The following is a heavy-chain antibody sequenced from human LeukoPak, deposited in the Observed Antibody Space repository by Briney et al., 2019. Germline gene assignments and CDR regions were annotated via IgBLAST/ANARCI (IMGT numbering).Heavy chain of an antibody. CDR3: ARGAGYSSSWYWGDYYYGMDV. CDR1: VGTFSSYA. J-gene: IGHJ6*02. V-gene: IGHV1-69*13. D-gene: IGHD6-13*01. CDR2: IIPIFGTA. Sequence: SVKVSCKPSVGTFSSYAISWVRQAPGQGLEWMGGIIPIFGTAHYAQKFQGRVTITADESTVTAYMELSRLRSEDTAVYYCARGAGYSSSWYWGDYYYGMDVWGQGTTVTVSS.